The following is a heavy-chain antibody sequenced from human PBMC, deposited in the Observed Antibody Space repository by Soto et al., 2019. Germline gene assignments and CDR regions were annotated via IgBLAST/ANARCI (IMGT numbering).Heavy chain of an antibody. D-gene: IGHD1-26*01. CDR3: ARDMHAGFTHYFDP. CDR2: FYHNGRT. Sequence: SVILSLTCVVSGEAVRSVNCYWSWIKQPPGKGLEWIGHFYHNGRTKYSPSLQSRVTISLDTSKNQFSLKLNSMTAADTAVYYCARDMHAGFTHYFDPWGQGNLVTVSS. V-gene: IGHV4-61*01. J-gene: IGHJ5*02. CDR1: GEAVRSVNCY.